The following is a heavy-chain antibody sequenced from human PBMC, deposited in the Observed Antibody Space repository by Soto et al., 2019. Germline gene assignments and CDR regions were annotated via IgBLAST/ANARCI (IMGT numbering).Heavy chain of an antibody. CDR1: GYTFTGYY. Sequence: GALVKVSCKASGYTFTGYYMHWVRQAPGQGLEWMGWINPNSGGTNYAQKFQGRVTMTRDTSISTAYMELSRLRSDDTAVYYCARARDYYDSSGYYPNWFDPWGQGTLVTVSS. D-gene: IGHD3-22*01. CDR2: INPNSGGT. J-gene: IGHJ5*02. V-gene: IGHV1-2*02. CDR3: ARARDYYDSSGYYPNWFDP.